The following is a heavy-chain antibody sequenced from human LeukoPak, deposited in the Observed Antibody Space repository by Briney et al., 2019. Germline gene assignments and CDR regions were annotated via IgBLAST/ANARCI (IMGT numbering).Heavy chain of an antibody. CDR2: ISYDGSNK. CDR3: AKDLLVY. Sequence: GGSLRLSCAASGFTFSSYDMHWVRQAPGKGLEWVAVISYDGSNKYYADSVKGRFTISRDNSKNTLYLQMNSLRAEDTGVYHCAKDLLVYWGQGTLVTVSS. CDR1: GFTFSSYD. J-gene: IGHJ4*02. V-gene: IGHV3-30*18.